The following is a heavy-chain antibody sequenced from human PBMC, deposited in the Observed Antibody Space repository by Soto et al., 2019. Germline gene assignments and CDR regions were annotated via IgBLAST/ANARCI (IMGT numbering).Heavy chain of an antibody. CDR2: INPRGLTK. D-gene: IGHD6-13*01. V-gene: IGHV3-48*01. CDR1: GYSFDAYI. CDR3: ATWYGNHYFGLDV. J-gene: IGHJ6*02. Sequence: GGSLRLSCAASGYSFDAYIMNWVRQAPGKGLEWVSSINPRGLTKFYADSVRGRFTISRDDASSSLFLQMNNLRAEDTAVYYCATWYGNHYFGLDVWGQGTTVTVSS.